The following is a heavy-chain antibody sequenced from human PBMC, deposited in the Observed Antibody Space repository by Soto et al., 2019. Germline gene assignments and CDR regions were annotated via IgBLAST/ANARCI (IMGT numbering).Heavy chain of an antibody. D-gene: IGHD4-17*01. CDR1: GFTFSDYW. CDR2: IKRDGSTT. V-gene: IGHV3-74*01. CDR3: TTGRDYGDYATISYGMDV. Sequence: PGGSLRLSCAASGFTFSDYWMHWVRQAPGKGLEWVSRIKRDGSTTNYADSVKGRFTISRDYSKNTLYLQMNSLKTEDTAVYYCTTGRDYGDYATISYGMDVWGQGTTVTVSS. J-gene: IGHJ6*02.